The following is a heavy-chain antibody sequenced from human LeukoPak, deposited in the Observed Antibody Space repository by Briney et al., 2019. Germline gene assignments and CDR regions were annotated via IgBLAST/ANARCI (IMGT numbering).Heavy chain of an antibody. CDR1: GGSFSGYY. J-gene: IGHJ4*02. CDR3: ARSNVLLWFGEPRAPWDY. Sequence: SETLSLTCAVYGGSFSGYYWSWIRQPPGKGLEWIGEIHHSGGTNYNPSLKSRVNMSVDTSQSQFSLKLTSVAAADTAVYYCARSNVLLWFGEPRAPWDYWGQGTLVTVSS. D-gene: IGHD3-10*01. V-gene: IGHV4-34*01. CDR2: IHHSGGT.